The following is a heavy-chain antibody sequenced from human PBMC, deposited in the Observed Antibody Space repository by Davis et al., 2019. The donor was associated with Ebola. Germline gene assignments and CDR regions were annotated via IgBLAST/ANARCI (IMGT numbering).Heavy chain of an antibody. CDR3: ARRNRSESFGLHAMDV. CDR1: GGSITSSTLFY. J-gene: IGHJ6*02. D-gene: IGHD2/OR15-2a*01. V-gene: IGHV4-39*01. Sequence: MPSETLSLTCTVSGGSITSSTLFYWGWIRQPPGKGLEWIGSIYYRGSTHYTPSLKSRVTISVDASKNQFSLKLSSVTAADTAVFYCARRNRSESFGLHAMDVWGQGTTVTVSS. CDR2: IYYRGST.